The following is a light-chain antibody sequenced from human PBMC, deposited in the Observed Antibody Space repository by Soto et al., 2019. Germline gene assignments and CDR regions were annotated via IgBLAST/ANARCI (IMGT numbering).Light chain of an antibody. CDR1: QSVSGNY. J-gene: IGKJ1*01. Sequence: EIVLTQSPGTLSLSPGERATLSCRASQSVSGNYIAWYQQKPGQAPRLLIYGASSRATGIPDRFSGSGSGTDFTLTISRLEPEDFAVYYCQQYDSKPQTFGQGTKVEI. CDR2: GAS. CDR3: QQYDSKPQT. V-gene: IGKV3-20*01.